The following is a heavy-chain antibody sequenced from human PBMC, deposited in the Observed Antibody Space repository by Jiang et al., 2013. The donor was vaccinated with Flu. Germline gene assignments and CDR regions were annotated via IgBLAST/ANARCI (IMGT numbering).Heavy chain of an antibody. CDR3: AKPYSSGWYPIGY. CDR2: ISYDGSNK. Sequence: QLVESGGGVVQPGRSLRLSCAASGFTFSSYGMHWVRQAPGKGLEWVAVISYDGSNKYYADSVKGRFTISRDNSKNTLYLQMNSLRAEDTAVYYCAKPYSSGWYPIGYWGQGTLVTVSS. CDR1: GFTFSSYG. V-gene: IGHV3-30*18. D-gene: IGHD6-19*01. J-gene: IGHJ4*02.